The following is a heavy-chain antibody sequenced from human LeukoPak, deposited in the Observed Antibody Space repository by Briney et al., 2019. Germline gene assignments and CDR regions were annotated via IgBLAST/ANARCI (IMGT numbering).Heavy chain of an antibody. Sequence: TGGSLRLSCAASGFSVSSNYMSWVRQAPGKGLEWVSVIYSSGSTYYADSVKGRFTISRDNSKNTLHLQMNTLRAEDTAVYCCYYDYVRGSYRAHFDYWGQGTLVTVSS. V-gene: IGHV3-53*01. CDR3: YYDYVRGSYRAHFDY. D-gene: IGHD3-16*02. J-gene: IGHJ4*02. CDR1: GFSVSSNY. CDR2: IYSSGST.